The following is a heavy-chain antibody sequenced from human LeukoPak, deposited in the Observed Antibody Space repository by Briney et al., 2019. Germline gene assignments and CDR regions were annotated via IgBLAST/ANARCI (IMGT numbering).Heavy chain of an antibody. Sequence: SETLSLTCTVSGGSISSYYWSWIRQPAGKGLEWIGRIYTSGSTNYNPSLKSRVTMSVDTSKNQFSLKLSSVTAADTAVYYCARVAGKTNNGYPDEDAFDIWGQGTMVTVSS. J-gene: IGHJ3*02. CDR3: ARVAGKTNNGYPDEDAFDI. CDR2: IYTSGST. V-gene: IGHV4-4*07. D-gene: IGHD1/OR15-1a*01. CDR1: GGSISSYY.